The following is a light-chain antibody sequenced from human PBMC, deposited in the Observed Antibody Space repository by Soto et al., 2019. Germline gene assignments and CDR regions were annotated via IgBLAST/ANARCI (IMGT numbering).Light chain of an antibody. V-gene: IGKV1-39*01. CDR2: GAS. CDR1: QSITSY. CDR3: QQRDSTPIT. J-gene: IGKJ5*01. Sequence: DIQMTQSPSSLSASVGDRVTITCRAGQSITSYLNWYQQKPGKAPKLLIYGASTLQSGVPSRFSGSGSGTDCTLTISSLQHEDFATYYCQQRDSTPITFGQGTRLEIK.